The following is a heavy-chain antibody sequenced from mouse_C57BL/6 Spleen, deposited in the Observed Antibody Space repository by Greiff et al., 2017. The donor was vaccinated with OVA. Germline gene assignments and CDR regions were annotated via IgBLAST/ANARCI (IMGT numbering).Heavy chain of an antibody. D-gene: IGHD1-1*01. CDR2: INPNNGGT. J-gene: IGHJ3*01. CDR3: ASPSVMTTVGFAY. V-gene: IGHV1-26*01. Sequence: VQLKESGPELVKPGASVKISCKASGYTFTDYYMNWVKQSHGKSLEWIGDINPNNGGTSYNQKFKGKATLTVDKSSSTAYMELRSLTSEDSAVYYGASPSVMTTVGFAYWGQGTLVTVSA. CDR1: GYTFTDYY.